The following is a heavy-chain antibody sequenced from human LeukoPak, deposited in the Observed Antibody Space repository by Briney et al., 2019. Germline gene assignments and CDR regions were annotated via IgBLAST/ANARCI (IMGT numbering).Heavy chain of an antibody. CDR3: ARQWLVSPLFDY. CDR1: GGSFSGYY. CDR2: INHSGST. J-gene: IGHJ4*02. D-gene: IGHD6-19*01. V-gene: IGHV4-34*01. Sequence: SETLSLTCAVYGGSFSGYYWSWIRQPPGKGLEWIGEINHSGSTNYNPSLRSRVTVSVHTSMNQLSLKLSSVTAADTAVYYCARQWLVSPLFDYWGQGTLVTVSS.